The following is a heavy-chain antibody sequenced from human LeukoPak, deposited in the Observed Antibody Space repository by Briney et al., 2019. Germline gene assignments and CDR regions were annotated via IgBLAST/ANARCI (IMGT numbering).Heavy chain of an antibody. Sequence: ASVKVSCKASGGTFSSYAISWVRQAPGQGLAWMGGIIPIFGTANYAQKFQGRVTITADESTSTAYMELSSLRSEDTAVYYCAKSRGYDILTGLFDYWGQGTLVTVSS. CDR1: GGTFSSYA. D-gene: IGHD3-9*01. J-gene: IGHJ4*02. V-gene: IGHV1-69*01. CDR2: IIPIFGTA. CDR3: AKSRGYDILTGLFDY.